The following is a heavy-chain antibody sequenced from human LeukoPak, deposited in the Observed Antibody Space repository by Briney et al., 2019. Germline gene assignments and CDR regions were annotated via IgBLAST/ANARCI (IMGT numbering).Heavy chain of an antibody. CDR3: ARAGGSTVSHSDY. Sequence: GGSLRLSCAAFGFPFSSYSMNWIRQAPGKGLEWVSSISSSSSYIYYADSVKGRFTISKDTAKNSLYLQMNCLRAEDTAVYYCARAGGSTVSHSDYWGQGTLVTVSS. D-gene: IGHD4-17*01. CDR2: ISSSSSYI. J-gene: IGHJ4*01. V-gene: IGHV3-21*01. CDR1: GFPFSSYS.